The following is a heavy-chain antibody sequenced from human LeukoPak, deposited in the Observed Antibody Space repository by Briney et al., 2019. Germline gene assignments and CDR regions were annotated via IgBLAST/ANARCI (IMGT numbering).Heavy chain of an antibody. CDR2: ISGNGGST. CDR3: AKRRADYYGSGRGLNYFDY. CDR1: GFSFTSYA. D-gene: IGHD3-10*01. Sequence: GGSLRLSCAASGFSFTSYAMSWVRQAPGKGLEWVSAISGNGGSTYYADSVKGRFTISRDNSKNTLYLQMNSLRAEDTAIYYCAKRRADYYGSGRGLNYFDYWGQGTLVTVSS. V-gene: IGHV3-23*01. J-gene: IGHJ4*02.